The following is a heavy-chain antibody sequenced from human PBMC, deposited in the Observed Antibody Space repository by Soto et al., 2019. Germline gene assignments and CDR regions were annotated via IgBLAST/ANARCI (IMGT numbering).Heavy chain of an antibody. Sequence: ASLKVSCKASGYTFTGHYMHWVRQAPGQGLEWMGWINPNSGGTNYAQKFQGWVTMTRDTSISTAYMELSRLRSDDTAVYYCATSRLDYYYYGMDVWGQGTTVTVSS. V-gene: IGHV1-2*04. D-gene: IGHD4-17*01. J-gene: IGHJ6*02. CDR2: INPNSGGT. CDR3: ATSRLDYYYYGMDV. CDR1: GYTFTGHY.